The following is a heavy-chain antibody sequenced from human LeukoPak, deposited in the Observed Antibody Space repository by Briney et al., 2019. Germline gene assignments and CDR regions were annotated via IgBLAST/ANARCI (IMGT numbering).Heavy chain of an antibody. CDR1: RFTFSSYS. D-gene: IGHD3-10*01. CDR2: ISSSSSYI. CDR3: ASGGPRGDP. J-gene: IGHJ5*02. Sequence: PGGSLRLSCAASRFTFSSYSMNWVRQAPGKGLEWVSSISSSSSYIYYADLVKGRFTISRDNAKNSLYLQMNSLRAEDTAVYYCASGGPRGDPWGQGTLVTVSS. V-gene: IGHV3-21*01.